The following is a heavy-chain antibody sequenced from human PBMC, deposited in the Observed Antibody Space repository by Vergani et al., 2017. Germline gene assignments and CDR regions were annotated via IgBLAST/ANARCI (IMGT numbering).Heavy chain of an antibody. D-gene: IGHD3-16*01. V-gene: IGHV3-30*02. Sequence: VQLVESGGGLVQPGRSLRLSCTASGFTFGDYAMSWFRQAPGKGLEWVAFIRYDGSNKYYADSVKGRFTITRDNSKNTLFLQMNSLRAEDTAVYYCAKLPFMTHAGNYYYNGDVWGKGTTVTVSS. CDR2: IRYDGSNK. J-gene: IGHJ6*03. CDR3: AKLPFMTHAGNYYYNGDV. CDR1: GFTFGDYA.